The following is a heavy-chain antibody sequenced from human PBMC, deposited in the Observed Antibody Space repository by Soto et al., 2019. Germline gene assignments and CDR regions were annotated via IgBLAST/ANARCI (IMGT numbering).Heavy chain of an antibody. D-gene: IGHD3-10*01. Sequence: WTWIRQHPGTCLEWIGYIYYSGSAYYNPSLKSRVTISVDTSRSQFSLKLSSVTAADTAVYYCARTFYYGSGTSDYWGQGTLVTVSS. CDR3: ARTFYYGSGTSDY. V-gene: IGHV4-31*02. J-gene: IGHJ4*02. CDR2: IYYSGSA.